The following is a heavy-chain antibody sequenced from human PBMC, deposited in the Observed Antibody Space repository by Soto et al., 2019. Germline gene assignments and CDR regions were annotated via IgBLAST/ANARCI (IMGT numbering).Heavy chain of an antibody. CDR1: GYSFTGHY. CDR2: VNLNTGGT. V-gene: IGHV1-2*02. J-gene: IGHJ6*02. CDR3: ARDPSSFLGRVYGMDV. Sequence: QVQHVQSGAEVKKPGDSVKVSCKASGYSFTGHYMHGVRRAPGQGLEWMGWVNLNTGGTDYAQEFQGRVTMTTATSIRTVYLEVTRLKFDDTAIYYCARDPSSFLGRVYGMDVWGQGTAVSVSS.